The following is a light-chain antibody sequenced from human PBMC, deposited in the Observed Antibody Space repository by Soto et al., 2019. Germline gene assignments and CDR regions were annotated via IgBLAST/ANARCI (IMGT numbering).Light chain of an antibody. J-gene: IGLJ1*01. Sequence: QSALTQPASVSGSPGQSITISCTGTRRDVGGYNYVSWYQQYPGKSPKLLIYEVTHRPSGVSNRFSGSKSGNTASLTISGLQAEDEADYYCSSYTISNTLPFVFGTGTQLTV. CDR1: RRDVGGYNY. CDR2: EVT. CDR3: SSYTISNTLPFV. V-gene: IGLV2-14*01.